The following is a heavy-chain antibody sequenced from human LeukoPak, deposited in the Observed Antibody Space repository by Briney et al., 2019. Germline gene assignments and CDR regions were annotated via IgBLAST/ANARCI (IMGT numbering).Heavy chain of an antibody. CDR2: SSTVTGNI. CDR1: GFAFISTS. CDR3: ARDCSSTSCLNGMDV. Sequence: GGFLRLSCAASGFAFISTSIHWVRQAPGKGLEWLSYSSTVTGNIYYADSVKGRFTISRDNAKSSLNLQMNSLRAEDTAVYYCARDCSSTSCLNGMDVWGQGTTVTVSS. D-gene: IGHD2-2*01. J-gene: IGHJ6*02. V-gene: IGHV3-48*04.